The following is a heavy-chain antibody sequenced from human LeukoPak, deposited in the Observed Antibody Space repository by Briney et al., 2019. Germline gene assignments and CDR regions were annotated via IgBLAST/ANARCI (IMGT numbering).Heavy chain of an antibody. J-gene: IGHJ1*01. V-gene: IGHV1-46*01. D-gene: IGHD6-19*01. Sequence: ASVKVSCKASGYTFTSYYMHWVRQAPGQGLEWMGIINPSGGSTSYAQKFQGKVTMTRDTSTSTVYMELSSLRSEDTAVYYCARDPRRLTLAEYFQHWGQSTLVTVSS. CDR2: INPSGGST. CDR1: GYTFTSYY. CDR3: ARDPRRLTLAEYFQH.